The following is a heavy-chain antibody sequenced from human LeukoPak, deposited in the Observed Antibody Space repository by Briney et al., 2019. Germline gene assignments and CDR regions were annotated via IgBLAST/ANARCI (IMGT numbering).Heavy chain of an antibody. Sequence: SETLSLTCAVYGGSFSGYYWSWIRRPPGKGLEWIGEINHSGSTNYNPSLKSRVTISVDTSKNQFSLKLSSVTAADTAVYYCARGKRAAPSYCSGGSCKHFDYWGQGTLVTVSS. J-gene: IGHJ4*02. CDR1: GGSFSGYY. D-gene: IGHD2-15*01. V-gene: IGHV4-34*01. CDR2: INHSGST. CDR3: ARGKRAAPSYCSGGSCKHFDY.